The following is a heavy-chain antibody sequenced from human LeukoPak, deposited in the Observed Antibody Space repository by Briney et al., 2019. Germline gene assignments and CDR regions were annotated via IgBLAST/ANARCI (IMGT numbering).Heavy chain of an antibody. CDR3: ARGAPKYYYDSSGILRRYFDY. Sequence: ASVKVSYKASGYTFTGYYMHWVRQAPGQGLEWMGRINPNSGGTHYAQKFQGRVTMTRYTSISTAYMELSRLRSDDTAVYYCARGAPKYYYDSSGILRRYFDYWGQGTLVTVSS. J-gene: IGHJ4*02. CDR2: INPNSGGT. CDR1: GYTFTGYY. V-gene: IGHV1-2*06. D-gene: IGHD3-22*01.